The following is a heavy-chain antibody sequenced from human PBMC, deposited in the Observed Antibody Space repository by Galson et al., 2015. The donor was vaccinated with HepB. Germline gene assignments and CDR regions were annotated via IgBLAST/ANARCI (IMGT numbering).Heavy chain of an antibody. J-gene: IGHJ4*02. CDR3: ARDRGYYDKAPYYFDY. V-gene: IGHV3-48*04. CDR1: GFTFSSYS. CDR2: ISSSSSTI. Sequence: SLRLSCAASGFTFSSYSMNWVRQAPGKGLEWVSYISSSSSTIYYADSVKGRFTISRDNAKNSLYLQMSSLRAEDTAVYYCARDRGYYDKAPYYFDYWGQGTLVTVSS. D-gene: IGHD3-22*01.